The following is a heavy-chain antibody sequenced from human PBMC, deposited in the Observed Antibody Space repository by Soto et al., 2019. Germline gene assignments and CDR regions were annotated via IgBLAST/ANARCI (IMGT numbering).Heavy chain of an antibody. Sequence: QVQLVQSGAEVKKPGSSVKVSCKASGGTFSSYAISWVRQAPVHGLEWMGGIIPVFGAANYAQKCQGSVTSTADESRSQAYVELGSRRSEGTVVYYCSRAEWSVVVTGFQHWGQGTLVTVSS. CDR1: GGTFSSYA. CDR2: IIPVFGAA. CDR3: SRAEWSVVVTGFQH. D-gene: IGHD3-3*01. J-gene: IGHJ1*01. V-gene: IGHV1-69*01.